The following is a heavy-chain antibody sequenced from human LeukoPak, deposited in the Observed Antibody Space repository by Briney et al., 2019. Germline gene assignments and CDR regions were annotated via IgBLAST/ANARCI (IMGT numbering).Heavy chain of an antibody. CDR1: GGSISSSSYF. J-gene: IGHJ6*03. D-gene: IGHD6-19*01. CDR2: IYYSGST. V-gene: IGHV4-39*07. CDR3: AREAVAGIRRMDV. Sequence: SETLSLTCTVSGGSISSSSYFWGWIRQPPGKGLEWIGSIYYSGSTYYSPSLKSRVTISLDTSRNQFSLKLSSVTAADTAVYYCAREAVAGIRRMDVWGKGTTVTVSS.